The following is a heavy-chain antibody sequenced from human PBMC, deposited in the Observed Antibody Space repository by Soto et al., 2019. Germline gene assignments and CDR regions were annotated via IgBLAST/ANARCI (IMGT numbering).Heavy chain of an antibody. Sequence: ASVKVSCKASGYTFTSWGISWVRQAPGQGLEWMGWISAYNGNTNYAQKLQGRVTMTTDTSTSTAYMELRSLRSDDTAVYYCGRHNSSGYYSNFDYGAQEPLVPSPQ. D-gene: IGHD3-22*01. J-gene: IGHJ4*02. V-gene: IGHV1-18*01. CDR3: GRHNSSGYYSNFDY. CDR2: ISAYNGNT. CDR1: GYTFTSWG.